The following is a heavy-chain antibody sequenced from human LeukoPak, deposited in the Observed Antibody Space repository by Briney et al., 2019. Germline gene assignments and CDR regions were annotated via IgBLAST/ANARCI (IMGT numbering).Heavy chain of an antibody. J-gene: IGHJ4*02. D-gene: IGHD5-12*01. V-gene: IGHV3-21*01. Sequence: GGSLRLSCAASGFTFSSYSMNWVRHAPGKGLEWVSSISSSSSYIYYADSVKGRFTISRDNAKNSLYLQMNSLRAEDTAVYYCARDLDVDIVATIEGGYYFDYWGQGTLVTVSS. CDR1: GFTFSSYS. CDR2: ISSSSSYI. CDR3: ARDLDVDIVATIEGGYYFDY.